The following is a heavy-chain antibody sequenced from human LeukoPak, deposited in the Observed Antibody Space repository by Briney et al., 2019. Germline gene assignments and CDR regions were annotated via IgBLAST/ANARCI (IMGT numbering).Heavy chain of an antibody. CDR3: TRVFEYYYDSSGPGYYFDY. J-gene: IGHJ4*02. CDR2: IRSKAYGVTT. Sequence: GGSLRLSCTASGFTFGDYAMSWVRQAPGKGLEWVGFIRSKAYGVTTEYAASVKGRFTISRDDSKSIAYLQMNSLKTEDTAVYYCTRVFEYYYDSSGPGYYFDYWGQGTLVTVSS. CDR1: GFTFGDYA. V-gene: IGHV3-49*04. D-gene: IGHD3-22*01.